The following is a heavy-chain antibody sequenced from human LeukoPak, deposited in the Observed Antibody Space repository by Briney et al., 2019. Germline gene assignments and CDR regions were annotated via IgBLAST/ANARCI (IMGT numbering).Heavy chain of an antibody. CDR3: TQWARADTYWYFDL. Sequence: PGGSLRLSCAASGFTFSTYAMSWVRQAPGKGLGWVSAIGGSGGSMYYVDFVKGRFTISRDNSKNTLYLQMSSLRADDTAVYYCTQWARADTYWYFDLWGRGTLVTVSS. D-gene: IGHD1-26*01. J-gene: IGHJ2*01. CDR2: IGGSGGSM. V-gene: IGHV3-23*01. CDR1: GFTFSTYA.